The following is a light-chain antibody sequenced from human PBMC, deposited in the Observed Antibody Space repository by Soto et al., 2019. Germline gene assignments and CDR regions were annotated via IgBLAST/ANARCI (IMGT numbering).Light chain of an antibody. CDR2: DVD. J-gene: IGLJ1*01. V-gene: IGLV2-14*03. CDR3: CSYTIATFTLYV. Sequence: QSALTQPASVSGSPGQSITISCTGTSSDVGGHDFVSWYQQHPGKAPKLILYDVDKRPSGVPDRFSGSRSGNTASLTISGLQADDEADYYCCSYTIATFTLYVFGPGTK. CDR1: SSDVGGHDF.